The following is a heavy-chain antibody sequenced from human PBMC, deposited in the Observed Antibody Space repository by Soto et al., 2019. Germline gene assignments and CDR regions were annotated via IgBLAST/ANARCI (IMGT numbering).Heavy chain of an antibody. Sequence: QVQLVQSGAEVKKPGSSVKVSCKASGGTFSSYAISWVRQAPGQGLEWMGGIIPIFGTANYAQKFQGRVTITAGESXSXXYMELSSLRSEDTAVYYCARDSTNDILTGYTHFQHWGQGTLVTVSS. CDR3: ARDSTNDILTGYTHFQH. CDR1: GGTFSSYA. V-gene: IGHV1-69*12. CDR2: IIPIFGTA. D-gene: IGHD3-9*01. J-gene: IGHJ1*01.